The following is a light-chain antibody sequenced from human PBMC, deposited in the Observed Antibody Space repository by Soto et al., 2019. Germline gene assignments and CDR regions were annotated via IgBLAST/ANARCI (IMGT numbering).Light chain of an antibody. Sequence: ETVLTQSPGTLSLSPGERATLSCRASQSVTSNYLAWYQLKPGQAPRLLVYGATNRATGIPDTFRGSGSGTDFTLTISNLEPEDFAVYYCQQYGSSPRTFGQGNTLELK. CDR1: QSVTSNY. CDR3: QQYGSSPRT. J-gene: IGKJ2*02. CDR2: GAT. V-gene: IGKV3-20*01.